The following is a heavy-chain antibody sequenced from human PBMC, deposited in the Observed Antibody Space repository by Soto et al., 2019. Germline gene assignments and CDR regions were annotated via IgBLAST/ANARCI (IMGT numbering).Heavy chain of an antibody. D-gene: IGHD2-15*01. CDR2: FDPEDGET. V-gene: IGHV1-24*01. Sequence: ASVKVSCKVCGCTLTELSMHWVRQAPGKGLEWMGGFDPEDGETIYAQKFQGRVTMTEDTSTDTAYMELSSLRSEDTAVYYCATLSSFGSVVAAAEPFDYWGQGTLVTVSS. CDR3: ATLSSFGSVVAAAEPFDY. CDR1: GCTLTELS. J-gene: IGHJ4*02.